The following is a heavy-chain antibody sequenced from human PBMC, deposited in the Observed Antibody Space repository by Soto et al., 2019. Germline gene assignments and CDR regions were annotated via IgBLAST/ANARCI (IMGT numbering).Heavy chain of an antibody. D-gene: IGHD2-8*02. CDR1: GFTFRRHG. CDR3: ARWSNHKVVDP. J-gene: IGHJ5*02. V-gene: IGHV3-33*03. CDR2: IWYDGSEQ. Sequence: QEQLVESGGGVVQRGMSLRLSCEGSGFTFRRHGMHWVRQSPGKGLEWLAVIWYDGSEQYYADSVKGRFTISRDNSKNMLYLQLNTLTVEDTAVYYCARWSNHKVVDPWGQGTMVTVS.